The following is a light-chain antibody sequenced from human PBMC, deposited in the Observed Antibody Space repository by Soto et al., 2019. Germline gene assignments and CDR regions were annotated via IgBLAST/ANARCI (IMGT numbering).Light chain of an antibody. J-gene: IGLJ1*01. CDR3: SSYSISTAYL. CDR2: EVN. CDR1: SSYVGGYDY. V-gene: IGLV2-14*01. Sequence: QSAPTEPASWYGSGGQSFTISCPRTSSYVGGYDYVSWYQLHPGKAPKLMVFEVNNRPSGVSYRFSGSKSGNTASLTISGLQAEDEADYFCSSYSISTAYLFGTGTKVTV.